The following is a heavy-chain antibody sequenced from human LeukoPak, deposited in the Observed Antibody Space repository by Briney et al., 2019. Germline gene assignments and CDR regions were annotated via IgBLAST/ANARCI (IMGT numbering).Heavy chain of an antibody. Sequence: SVKVSCKASGGTSSSYAISWVRQAPGQGLEWMGGIIPIFGTANYAQKFQGRVTITADESTSTAYMELSSLRSEDTAVYYCARGGSGSYYNSDFDYWGQGTLVTVSS. CDR2: IIPIFGTA. J-gene: IGHJ4*02. D-gene: IGHD3-10*01. CDR1: GGTSSSYA. CDR3: ARGGSGSYYNSDFDY. V-gene: IGHV1-69*13.